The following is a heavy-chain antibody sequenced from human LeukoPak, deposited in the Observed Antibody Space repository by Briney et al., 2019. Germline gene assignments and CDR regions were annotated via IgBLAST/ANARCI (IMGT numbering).Heavy chain of an antibody. D-gene: IGHD3-10*01. CDR2: MNPNSGNT. Sequence: ASVKVSCKASGYTFTSYDINWVRQATGQGLEWMGWMNPNSGNTGYAQKFQGRVTITRNTSISTAYMELSSLRSEDTAVYYCACGSGSYYYFDYWGQGTLVTVSS. J-gene: IGHJ4*02. CDR3: ACGSGSYYYFDY. V-gene: IGHV1-8*03. CDR1: GYTFTSYD.